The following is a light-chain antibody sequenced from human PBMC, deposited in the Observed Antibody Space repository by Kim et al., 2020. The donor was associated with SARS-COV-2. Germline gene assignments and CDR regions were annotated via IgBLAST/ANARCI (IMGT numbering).Light chain of an antibody. CDR2: GAS. CDR1: QSVSSSY. V-gene: IGKV3-20*01. Sequence: EIVLTQSPGTLSLSPGERATLSCRASQSVSSSYLAWYQQKPGQAPRLLMYGASSRATGIPDRFGGSGSGTDFTLTISRLEPEDFAVYYCQQYGSSPHTFGQGPKLEI. CDR3: QQYGSSPHT. J-gene: IGKJ2*01.